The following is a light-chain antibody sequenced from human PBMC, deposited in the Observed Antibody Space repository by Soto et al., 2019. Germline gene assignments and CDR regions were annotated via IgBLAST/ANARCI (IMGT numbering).Light chain of an antibody. CDR2: EVA. CDR3: ESYAGSNTYV. J-gene: IGLJ1*01. V-gene: IGLV2-8*01. Sequence: QSALTQPPSASGSPGQSVTFSCTGTKNDIGGYDFVSWYQHHPGKAPRLIIYEVAQRPSGVPDRFSGSKSGNTASLTVSGLQAADEGDYFCESYAGSNTYVFGSGTKLTVL. CDR1: KNDIGGYDF.